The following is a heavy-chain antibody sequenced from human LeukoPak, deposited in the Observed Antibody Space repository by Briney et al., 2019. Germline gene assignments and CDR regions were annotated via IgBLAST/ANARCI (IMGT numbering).Heavy chain of an antibody. D-gene: IGHD5-24*01. J-gene: IGHJ4*02. V-gene: IGHV1-69*13. CDR3: ARGGGWLQFHQLDY. CDR2: IIPIFGTA. CDR1: GGTFISYA. Sequence: SVKVSCKASGGTFISYAISWVRQAPGQGLECMGGIIPIFGTANYAQKFQGRVTITADESTSTAYMELSSLRSEDTAVYYCARGGGWLQFHQLDYWGQGTLVTVSS.